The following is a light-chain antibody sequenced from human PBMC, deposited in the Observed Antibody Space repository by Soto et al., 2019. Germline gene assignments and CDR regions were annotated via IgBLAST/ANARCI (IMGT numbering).Light chain of an antibody. CDR1: QGDTNY. Sequence: DIQLTQSPSFLSASVGDRVTITCRASQGDTNYLAWFQQKPGKAPKVLIYAASTLQSGVPSRFSGSGSGTEFTLTINSLQPEDFATYYCQQLNSYPHTFGQGTKLELK. J-gene: IGKJ2*01. CDR3: QQLNSYPHT. CDR2: AAS. V-gene: IGKV1-9*01.